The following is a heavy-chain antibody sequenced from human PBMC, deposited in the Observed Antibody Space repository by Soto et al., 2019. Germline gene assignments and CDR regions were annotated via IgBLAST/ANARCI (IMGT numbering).Heavy chain of an antibody. Sequence: DVQLVESGGDLVQPGESLRLSCAASGFTFSDHWMNWVRQAPGKGLEWVANIKQDGSERYYVDSVKGRFTISRDNAKKSLYLQMNSLRAEDKAVYYCARSSLGAYDYWGQGTLVTVSS. CDR1: GFTFSDHW. CDR2: IKQDGSER. J-gene: IGHJ4*02. V-gene: IGHV3-7*01. CDR3: ARSSLGAYDY. D-gene: IGHD3-10*01.